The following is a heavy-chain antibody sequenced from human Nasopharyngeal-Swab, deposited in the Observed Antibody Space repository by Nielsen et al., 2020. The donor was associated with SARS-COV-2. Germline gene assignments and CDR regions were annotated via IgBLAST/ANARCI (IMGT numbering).Heavy chain of an antibody. CDR2: IYSGGNT. Sequence: GESLKISCAASGFSVSNNYMSWVRQAPGKGLEWVSLIYSGGNTYYADSVKGRFTISRDNSKNTLYLQMNSLRAEDTAVYYCARERGVAAAGTWFDPWGQGTLVTVSS. J-gene: IGHJ5*02. D-gene: IGHD6-13*01. CDR3: ARERGVAAAGTWFDP. V-gene: IGHV3-53*01. CDR1: GFSVSNNY.